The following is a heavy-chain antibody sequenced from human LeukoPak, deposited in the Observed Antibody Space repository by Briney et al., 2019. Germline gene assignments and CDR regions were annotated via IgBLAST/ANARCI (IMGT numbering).Heavy chain of an antibody. J-gene: IGHJ4*02. Sequence: GGSLRLSCAASGFTFSSYWRHWVRQAPGKGLVRVSRINSDGSSTSYADSVKGRFTISRDNAKNTLYLQMNSLRAEDTAVYYCARDYPRITIFGVARGRFDYWGQGTLVTVSS. V-gene: IGHV3-74*01. D-gene: IGHD3-3*01. CDR1: GFTFSSYW. CDR3: ARDYPRITIFGVARGRFDY. CDR2: INSDGSST.